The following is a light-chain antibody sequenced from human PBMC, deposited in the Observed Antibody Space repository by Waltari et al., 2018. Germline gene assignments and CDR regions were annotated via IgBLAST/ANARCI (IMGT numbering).Light chain of an antibody. V-gene: IGKV1-39*01. Sequence: DIQMTQSPSSLSASVGDRVTITCRSSQSIRSYLNWYQQKPGKAPKLLIYYASNLQSGVPSRFSGSGSGTDFTLTISRLQAEDFATYFCQQSYSTPLTFGGGAKVEIK. CDR1: QSIRSY. CDR2: YAS. J-gene: IGKJ4*01. CDR3: QQSYSTPLT.